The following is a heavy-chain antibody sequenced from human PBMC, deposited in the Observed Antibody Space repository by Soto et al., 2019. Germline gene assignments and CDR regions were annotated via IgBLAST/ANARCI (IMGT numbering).Heavy chain of an antibody. J-gene: IGHJ1*01. CDR2: ISGSGGST. Sequence: PGGSLRLSCAASGFTFSSYAMSWVRQAPGKGLEWVSAISGSGGSTYYADSVKGRLTISRDNSKNTLYLQMNSLRAEDTAVYYCEKWYGYYDSSGYAYFQHWGQGTMVTVSS. CDR1: GFTFSSYA. V-gene: IGHV3-23*01. D-gene: IGHD3-22*01. CDR3: EKWYGYYDSSGYAYFQH.